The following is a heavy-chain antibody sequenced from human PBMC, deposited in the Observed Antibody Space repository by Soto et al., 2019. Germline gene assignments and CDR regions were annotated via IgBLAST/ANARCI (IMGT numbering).Heavy chain of an antibody. CDR1: GGFVISGSYY. Sequence: QVQLQQWGAGLLKPSETLSLTCAVYGGFVISGSYYWSWIRQPPGKGLEWIGEMSHSGGTHFNPSLKSRVTISVDTYKNQFSLKMTSVTAADTALYYCARVERGTATTVVDAFDIWGPGTMVTVSS. CDR2: MSHSGGT. J-gene: IGHJ3*02. D-gene: IGHD1-1*01. V-gene: IGHV4-34*01. CDR3: ARVERGTATTVVDAFDI.